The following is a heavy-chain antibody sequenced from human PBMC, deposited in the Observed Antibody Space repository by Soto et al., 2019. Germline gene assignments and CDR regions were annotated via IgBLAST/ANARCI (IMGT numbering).Heavy chain of an antibody. D-gene: IGHD6-19*01. Sequence: SGTLSLTCAVSGYSISSGYYWGWIRQPPGKRLEWIGSIYHSGSTYYNPSLKSRVTISVDTTKNQLSLKLSSVTAADTAVYYCARDHHRSGWYSYWGQGTLDIASS. CDR1: GYSISSGYY. V-gene: IGHV4-38-2*02. CDR2: IYHSGST. J-gene: IGHJ4*02. CDR3: ARDHHRSGWYSY.